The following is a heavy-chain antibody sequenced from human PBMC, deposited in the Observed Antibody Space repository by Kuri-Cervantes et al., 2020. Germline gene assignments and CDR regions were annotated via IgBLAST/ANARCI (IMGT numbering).Heavy chain of an antibody. D-gene: IGHD1-20*01. J-gene: IGHJ3*02. CDR2: ISSSSSYI. Sequence: GGSLRLSCAASGFTFSSYGMHWVRQAPGKGLEWVSSISSSSSYIYYADSVKGRFTISRDNAKNSLYLQMNSLRAEDTAVYYCARVAYNWNDVTLDAFDIWGQGTMVTVSS. V-gene: IGHV3-21*01. CDR3: ARVAYNWNDVTLDAFDI. CDR1: GFTFSSYG.